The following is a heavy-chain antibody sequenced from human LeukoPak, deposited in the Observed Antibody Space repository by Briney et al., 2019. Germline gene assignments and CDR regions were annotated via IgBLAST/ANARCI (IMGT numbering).Heavy chain of an antibody. D-gene: IGHD2-2*01. CDR1: RFTFSTYA. V-gene: IGHV3-23*01. Sequence: GGSLRLSCTASRFTFSTYAMSWVRQAPGKGLEWVSSISGSGDTTYYTGSVKGRFTISRDNSKNALYLRMSSLRAEDTAVYYCAKSQRNDQQVVQRIDYWGQGTLVTVSS. CDR3: AKSQRNDQQVVQRIDY. J-gene: IGHJ4*02. CDR2: ISGSGDTT.